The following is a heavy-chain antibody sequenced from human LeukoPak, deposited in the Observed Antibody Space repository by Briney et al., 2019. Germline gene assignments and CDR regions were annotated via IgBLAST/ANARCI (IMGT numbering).Heavy chain of an antibody. D-gene: IGHD1-26*01. V-gene: IGHV3-48*01. CDR3: ASWREPSYYYYGMDV. CDR2: ISSSSSTI. CDR1: GFTFSSYS. J-gene: IGHJ6*02. Sequence: GGSLRLSCAASGFTFSSYSMNWVRQAPGKGLGWVSYISSSSSTIYYADSVKGRFTISRDNAKNSLYLQMNSLRAEDTAVYYCASWREPSYYYYGMDVWGQGTTVTVSS.